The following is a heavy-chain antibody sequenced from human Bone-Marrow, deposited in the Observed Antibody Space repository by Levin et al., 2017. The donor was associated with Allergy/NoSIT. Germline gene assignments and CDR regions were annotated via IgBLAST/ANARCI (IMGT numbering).Heavy chain of an antibody. Sequence: GGSLRLSFAASGFTFSSYAMHWVRQAPGKGLEWVAVISYDGSNKYYADSVKGRFTISRDNSKNTLYLQMNSLRAEDTAVYYCARDWGYCSGGSSLDYCYGMDVWGQGTTVTVSS. CDR3: ARDWGYCSGGSSLDYCYGMDV. CDR1: GFTFSSYA. V-gene: IGHV3-30*04. CDR2: ISYDGSNK. D-gene: IGHD2-15*01. J-gene: IGHJ6*02.